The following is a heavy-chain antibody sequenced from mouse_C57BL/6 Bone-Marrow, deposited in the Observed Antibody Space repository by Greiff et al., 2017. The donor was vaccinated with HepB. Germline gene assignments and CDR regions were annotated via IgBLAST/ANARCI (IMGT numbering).Heavy chain of an antibody. CDR1: GYTFTNYW. Sequence: VKVVESGAELVRPGTSVKMSCKASGYTFTNYWIGWAKQRPGHGLEWIGDIYPGGGYTNYNEKFKGKATLTADKSSSTAYMQFSSLTSEDSAIYYCARYSWEGYAMDYWGQGTSVTVSS. V-gene: IGHV1-63*01. D-gene: IGHD4-1*01. J-gene: IGHJ4*01. CDR2: IYPGGGYT. CDR3: ARYSWEGYAMDY.